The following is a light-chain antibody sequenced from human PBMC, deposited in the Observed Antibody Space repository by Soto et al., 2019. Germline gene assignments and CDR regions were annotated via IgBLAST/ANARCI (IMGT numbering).Light chain of an antibody. V-gene: IGLV2-18*02. Sequence: QSVLTQPPSVSGSPGQSVAISCTGTSSDVGNYNRVSWYQQPPGTAPKLMIYDVSNRPSEVPDRFSGSKSGNTASLTISGLQADDEADYYCSSYTSSSTYVFGTGTKVTVL. CDR3: SSYTSSSTYV. J-gene: IGLJ1*01. CDR2: DVS. CDR1: SSDVGNYNR.